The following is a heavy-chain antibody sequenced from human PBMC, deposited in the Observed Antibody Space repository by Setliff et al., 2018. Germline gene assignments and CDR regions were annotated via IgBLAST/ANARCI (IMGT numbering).Heavy chain of an antibody. V-gene: IGHV4-34*01. CDR2: INPSGST. J-gene: IGHJ4*02. CDR1: SETFSGFH. D-gene: IGHD3-10*01. Sequence: SETLSLTCAVYSETFSGFHWHWIRQAPGKGLEWIGQINPSGSTYYNPAVRGRVTISSDTSKNQFSLKLTSVTAADTAVYYCARGGSRWFGALSVPTTFDYWGQGIVVTVSS. CDR3: ARGGSRWFGALSVPTTFDY.